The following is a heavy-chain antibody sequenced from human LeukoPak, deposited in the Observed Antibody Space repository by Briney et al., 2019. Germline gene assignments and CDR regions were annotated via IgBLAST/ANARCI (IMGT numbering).Heavy chain of an antibody. CDR3: AKDRLTRDAFDI. Sequence: GGSLRLSCAASGFTFNRYGMSWVRQAPGKGLEWVSGISGGGGTTYYTDSVKGRFTISTDNSKNTVYLQKNSLRGEDTAVYYCAKDRLTRDAFDIWGQGTMVTVSS. CDR1: GFTFNRYG. V-gene: IGHV3-23*01. CDR2: ISGGGGTT. J-gene: IGHJ3*02.